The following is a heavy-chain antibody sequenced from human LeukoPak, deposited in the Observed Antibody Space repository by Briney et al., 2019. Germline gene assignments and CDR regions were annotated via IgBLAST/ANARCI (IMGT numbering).Heavy chain of an antibody. D-gene: IGHD5-18*01. CDR3: ARRHGYSYGSQFDY. Sequence: SENLSLTCTVSGGSISSSSYYWAWIRQPPGKGLEWIGTIYYTGSTYYDPSLKSRVTISIDTSKNQFSLKLSSVTAADTAVYYCARRHGYSYGSQFDYWGQGTLVTVSS. CDR2: IYYTGST. V-gene: IGHV4-39*01. J-gene: IGHJ4*02. CDR1: GGSISSSSYY.